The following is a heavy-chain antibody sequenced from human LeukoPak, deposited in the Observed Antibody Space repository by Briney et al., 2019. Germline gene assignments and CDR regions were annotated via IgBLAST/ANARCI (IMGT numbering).Heavy chain of an antibody. V-gene: IGHV3-23*01. Sequence: GGSLRLSCAASGFTFSSYAMSWVRQAPGKGLEWVSAISGSGGSTYYADSVKGRFTISRGNSKNTLYLQMNSLRAEDTAVYYCAKVLRVVVPLGMDVWGQGTTVTVSS. D-gene: IGHD2-15*01. CDR3: AKVLRVVVPLGMDV. CDR2: ISGSGGST. CDR1: GFTFSSYA. J-gene: IGHJ6*02.